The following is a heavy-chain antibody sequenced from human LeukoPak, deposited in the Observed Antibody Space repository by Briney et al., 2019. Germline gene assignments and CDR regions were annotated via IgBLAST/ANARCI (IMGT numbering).Heavy chain of an antibody. J-gene: IGHJ4*02. V-gene: IGHV1-18*01. Sequence: ASVKVSCKTSGYTFTSYGLNWVRQAPGQGLEWMGWISAYNGNTNYAQKLQGRVTMTTDTSTSTAHMELRSLRSDDTAVYYCARAKYAYDYWGQGTLVTVSS. CDR3: ARAKYAYDY. CDR2: ISAYNGNT. CDR1: GYTFTSYG. D-gene: IGHD2-2*01.